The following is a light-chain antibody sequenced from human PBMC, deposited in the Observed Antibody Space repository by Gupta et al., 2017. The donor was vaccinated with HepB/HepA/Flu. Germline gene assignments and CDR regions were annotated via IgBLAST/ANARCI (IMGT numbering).Light chain of an antibody. Sequence: DIQMTQSPSSLSAFVGDRVTITCRASQSIRSYLNWYQQKPGKAPKLLIYAASSLQSGVPSRFSGSGSGTDFTLTISSLQPEDFVTDYCQQSYSTPYTFGQGTKLEIK. V-gene: IGKV1-39*01. CDR3: QQSYSTPYT. J-gene: IGKJ2*01. CDR1: QSIRSY. CDR2: AAS.